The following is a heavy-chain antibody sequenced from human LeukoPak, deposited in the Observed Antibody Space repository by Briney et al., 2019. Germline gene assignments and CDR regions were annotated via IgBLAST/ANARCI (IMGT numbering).Heavy chain of an antibody. CDR3: ARRIDCSSWYNWFDP. D-gene: IGHD6-13*01. CDR1: GYSFTSYW. J-gene: IGHJ5*02. CDR2: IYPGDSDT. Sequence: GESLKISCKGSGYSFTSYWIGWMRQMPGKGLEWMGIIYPGDSDTRYSPSFQGQVTISADKSISTAYLQWSSLKASDTAMYYCARRIDCSSWYNWFDPWGQGTLVTVSS. V-gene: IGHV5-51*01.